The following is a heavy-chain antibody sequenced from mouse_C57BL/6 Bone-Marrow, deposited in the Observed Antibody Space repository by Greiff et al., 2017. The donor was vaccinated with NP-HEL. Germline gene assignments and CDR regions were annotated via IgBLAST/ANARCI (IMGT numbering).Heavy chain of an antibody. CDR3: PYGSSYGFAY. V-gene: IGHV1-15*01. CDR2: IDPETGGT. Sequence: QVQLQQSGAELVRPGASVTLSCKASGYTFTDYEMHWVKQTPVHGLEWIGAIDPETGGTAYNQKFKGKAILTADKSSSTAYMELRSLTSEDSAVYYCPYGSSYGFAYWGQGTLVTVSA. J-gene: IGHJ3*01. D-gene: IGHD1-1*01. CDR1: GYTFTDYE.